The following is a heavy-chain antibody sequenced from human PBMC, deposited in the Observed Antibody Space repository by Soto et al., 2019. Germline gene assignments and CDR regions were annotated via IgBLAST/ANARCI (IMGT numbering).Heavy chain of an antibody. D-gene: IGHD2-15*01. CDR2: IIPSFGTA. CDR1: GGTFSSYA. Sequence: QVQLVQSGAEVKKPGSSVKVSCKASGGTFSSYAISWVRQAPGQGLEWMGGIIPSFGTANYAQKFQGRVTMTADEATRTAYMELSSLRSEDTAVYYCARRYCSGDSCYYYGMDVWGQGTTVTVSS. J-gene: IGHJ6*02. V-gene: IGHV1-69*12. CDR3: ARRYCSGDSCYYYGMDV.